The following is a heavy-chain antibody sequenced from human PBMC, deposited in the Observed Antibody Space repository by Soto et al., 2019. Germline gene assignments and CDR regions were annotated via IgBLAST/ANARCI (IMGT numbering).Heavy chain of an antibody. Sequence: QVQLVESGGGVVQPGTSLRVSCGASGFTFSAYVMHWVRQAPGKGLEWVAAISYDGNSEYYAASVMGRFTVSRDNSKNTVFLQMNTLRVEDTAVYYCARGIIQDVEYWGQGTLVTVSS. CDR3: ARGIIQDVEY. V-gene: IGHV3-30-3*01. CDR1: GFTFSAYV. CDR2: ISYDGNSE. J-gene: IGHJ4*02. D-gene: IGHD3-3*01.